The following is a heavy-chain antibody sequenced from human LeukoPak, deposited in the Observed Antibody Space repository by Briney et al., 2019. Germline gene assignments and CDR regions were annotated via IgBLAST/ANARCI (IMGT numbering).Heavy chain of an antibody. V-gene: IGHV3-33*01. CDR3: ARITWTYYFDY. J-gene: IGHJ4*02. CDR2: IWYDGSNK. D-gene: IGHD3-10*01. Sequence: GGSLRLSCAASGFTFSSYGMHWVRQAPGKGLEWVAVIWYDGSNKYYADSVKGRFTISRDNSKNTLYLQMNSLRAEDTAVYYCARITWTYYFDYWGQGTLVTVSS. CDR1: GFTFSSYG.